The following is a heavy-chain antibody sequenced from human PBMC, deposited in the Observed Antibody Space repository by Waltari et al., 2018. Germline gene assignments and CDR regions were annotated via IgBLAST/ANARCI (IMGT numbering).Heavy chain of an antibody. Sequence: DVQLVESGGGLAQPGGSLRLSCAASGFTFSSYWVYWVRQVPGKGLMWVSQSNADGNRPNYADSVRGRFTISRDNAKDTLYLQMNSLRVEDTGVYYCARARWLDYWGQGTLVTVSS. CDR1: GFTFSSYW. CDR2: SNADGNRP. CDR3: ARARWLDY. J-gene: IGHJ4*02. V-gene: IGHV3-74*01. D-gene: IGHD2-15*01.